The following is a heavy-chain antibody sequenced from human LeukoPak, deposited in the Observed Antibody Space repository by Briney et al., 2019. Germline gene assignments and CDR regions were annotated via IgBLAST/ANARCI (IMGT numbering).Heavy chain of an antibody. V-gene: IGHV3-23*01. CDR1: GFTFSSYW. J-gene: IGHJ4*02. CDR3: AKNPHYYGSGSYFDY. D-gene: IGHD3-10*01. CDR2: ISGSGGST. Sequence: PGGSLRLSCAASGFTFSSYWMSWVRQAPGKGLEWVSAISGSGGSTYYADSVKGRFTISRDNSKNTLYLQMNSLRAEDTAVYYCAKNPHYYGSGSYFDYWGQGTLVTVSS.